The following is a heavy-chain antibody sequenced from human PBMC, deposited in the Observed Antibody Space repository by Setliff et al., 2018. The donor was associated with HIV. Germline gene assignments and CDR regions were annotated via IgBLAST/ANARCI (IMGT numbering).Heavy chain of an antibody. D-gene: IGHD3-9*01. V-gene: IGHV1-69*13. CDR3: ALKGAYDILTGFPN. CDR2: IIPIFGTA. Sequence: SVKVSCKTSGGTFSSYAISWVRQAPGQGLEWMGGIIPIFGTANYAQKFQGRVTIIADESTSTAYMELSSLRSEDTAVYYCALKGAYDILTGFPNWGQGTLVTVSS. CDR1: GGTFSSYA. J-gene: IGHJ4*02.